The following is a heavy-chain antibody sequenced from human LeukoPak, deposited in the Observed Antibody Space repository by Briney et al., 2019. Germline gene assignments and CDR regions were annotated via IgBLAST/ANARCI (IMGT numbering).Heavy chain of an antibody. V-gene: IGHV4-38-2*02. Sequence: SETLSLTCAVSGYSINNDYYWVWIRQPLGEGLEWIGSVSPRGSTFYNASLQSRASISVDTSKNLFSLKLISVTAADTAMYFCARDADPGGLDYWGQGTLVTASS. J-gene: IGHJ4*02. CDR3: ARDADPGGLDY. D-gene: IGHD3-16*01. CDR2: VSPRGST. CDR1: GYSINNDYY.